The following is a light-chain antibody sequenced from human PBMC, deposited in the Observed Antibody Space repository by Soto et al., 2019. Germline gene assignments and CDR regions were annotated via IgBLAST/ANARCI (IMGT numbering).Light chain of an antibody. CDR1: QTISSW. CDR2: GES. CDR3: QKYNNWPRK. V-gene: IGKV3D-15*01. J-gene: IGKJ1*01. Sequence: MTQSPSTLSGSVGDRVTITCRASQTISSWLAWYQQKIGQAPRILIYGESTRATGIPDRLSGSGSGTELNLTISRLQSEDFAVYYCQKYNNWPRKCGQGTKVDIK.